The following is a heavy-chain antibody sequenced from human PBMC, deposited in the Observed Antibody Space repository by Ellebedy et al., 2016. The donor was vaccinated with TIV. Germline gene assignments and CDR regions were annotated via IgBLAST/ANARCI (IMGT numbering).Heavy chain of an antibody. Sequence: PGGSLRLSCTASGFTSSTFAMSWVRQAPGQGREWVSTITALSSGDYRYYADSVEGRFAISRDNSKNTLYLQMNSLRVEDTAVYYCTKDSDFVAALGTGYWGPGTLVTVSS. CDR1: GFTSSTFA. J-gene: IGHJ4*02. CDR2: ITALSSGDYR. D-gene: IGHD6-13*01. CDR3: TKDSDFVAALGTGY. V-gene: IGHV3-23*01.